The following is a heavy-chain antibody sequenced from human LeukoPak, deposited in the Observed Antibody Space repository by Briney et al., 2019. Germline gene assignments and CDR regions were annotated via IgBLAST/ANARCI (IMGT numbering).Heavy chain of an antibody. CDR3: AKDQRPRGNYGYFDY. Sequence: GGSLRLSCAASGFTFSTCGMSWVRQAPGKGVEWVSSISDSGDYTYYADSVKGRFSFSRDNSKNTLYLQMDRLRAEDTAVYYCAKDQRPRGNYGYFDYWGQGTLVTVSS. CDR1: GFTFSTCG. D-gene: IGHD1-26*01. V-gene: IGHV3-23*01. J-gene: IGHJ4*02. CDR2: ISDSGDYT.